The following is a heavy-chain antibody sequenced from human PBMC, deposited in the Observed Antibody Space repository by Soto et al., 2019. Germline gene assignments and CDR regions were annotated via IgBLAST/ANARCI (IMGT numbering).Heavy chain of an antibody. Sequence: EVHLLESGGGLVHPGESLRLSCGASGFTFSSCVMTWVRQAPGKGLEWVSCITDSGTGTYYADSVKGRFTISRDNSKNTMYLQMNTLRAEYTGVYYCAKGLINGRWYADVWGQGTLVTVSA. D-gene: IGHD6-13*01. V-gene: IGHV3-23*01. CDR3: AKGLINGRWYADV. CDR1: GFTFSSCV. J-gene: IGHJ4*02. CDR2: ITDSGTGT.